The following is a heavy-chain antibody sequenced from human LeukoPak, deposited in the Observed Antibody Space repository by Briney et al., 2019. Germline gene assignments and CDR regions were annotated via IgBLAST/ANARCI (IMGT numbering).Heavy chain of an antibody. CDR2: MNPNSGNT. CDR3: ARWGCSSTSCRYYHYMDV. D-gene: IGHD2-2*01. J-gene: IGHJ6*03. V-gene: IGHV1-8*01. Sequence: ASVTVSCKASVYTFTSYDINWVRQATGQGLEWMGWMNPNSGNTGYAQKFQGRVTMTRNTSISTAYMELSSLRSEDTAVYYCARWGCSSTSCRYYHYMDVWGKGTTVTVSS. CDR1: VYTFTSYD.